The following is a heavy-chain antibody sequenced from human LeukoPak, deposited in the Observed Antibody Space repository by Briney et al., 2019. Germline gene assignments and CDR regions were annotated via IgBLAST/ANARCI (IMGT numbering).Heavy chain of an antibody. V-gene: IGHV3-48*04. J-gene: IGHJ4*02. CDR1: GFTFSDYT. D-gene: IGHD3-10*01. CDR2: ISLSSNTI. Sequence: GGSLRLSCAASGFTFSDYTMNSVRQAPGKGLEWVSYISLSSNTIYYADSVKGRFTISRDNAKNTLYLQMNSLRAEDTAVYYCAKDPVLWFGEYYFDYWGQGTLVTVSS. CDR3: AKDPVLWFGEYYFDY.